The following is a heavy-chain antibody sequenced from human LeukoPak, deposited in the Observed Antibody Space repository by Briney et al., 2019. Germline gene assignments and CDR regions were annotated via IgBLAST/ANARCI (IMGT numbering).Heavy chain of an antibody. CDR1: GFTFSSYG. Sequence: PGGSLRLSCAASGFTFSSYGMHWVRQAPGKGLEWVAVIWYDGSNKYYADSVKGRFTISRDNSKNTLYLQMNSLRAEDTAVYYCARDRTYDILTGAYYFDYWGQGTLVTVSS. CDR3: ARDRTYDILTGAYYFDY. D-gene: IGHD3-9*01. V-gene: IGHV3-33*01. J-gene: IGHJ4*02. CDR2: IWYDGSNK.